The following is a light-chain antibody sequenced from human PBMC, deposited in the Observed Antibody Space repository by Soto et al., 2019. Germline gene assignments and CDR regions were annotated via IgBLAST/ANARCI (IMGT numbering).Light chain of an antibody. CDR3: GSHAGSINLV. CDR2: EVS. V-gene: IGLV2-8*01. CDR1: SSDVGAYNS. Sequence: QSALTQPPSASGSPGQSVTISCTGTSSDVGAYNSVSWYQQHPGKVPRLMIYEVSKRPSGVPDRFSGSKSGNTASLTVSGLQAEDEADYYCGSHAGSINLVFGGGTKLTVL. J-gene: IGLJ2*01.